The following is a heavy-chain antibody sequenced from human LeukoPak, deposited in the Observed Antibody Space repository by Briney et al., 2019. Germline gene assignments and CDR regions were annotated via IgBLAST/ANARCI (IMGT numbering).Heavy chain of an antibody. V-gene: IGHV1-2*02. CDR2: INPSGGVT. CDR1: GYTFTGYY. CDR3: ARGGEYSRSSSTY. J-gene: IGHJ4*02. Sequence: ASVKVSCKASGYTFTGYYMHWVRQAPGQGLEWMGWINPSGGVTNYAQNFQGRVTMTRDTSISTAYMELSTLRSDDTAVYYCARGGEYSRSSSTYWGQGTLVTVSS. D-gene: IGHD6-6*01.